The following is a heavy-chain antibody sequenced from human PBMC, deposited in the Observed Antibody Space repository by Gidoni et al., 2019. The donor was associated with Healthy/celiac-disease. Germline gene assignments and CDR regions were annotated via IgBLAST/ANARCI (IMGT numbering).Heavy chain of an antibody. Sequence: QVQLQQWGAGLLKPSETLSLTCAVYGGSFSGYYWSWIRQPPGKGLEWMGEINHSGSTNYTPSLKSRVTISVDTSKNQFSLKLSSVTAADTAVYYCARGRSSGWIPLRAWFDPWGQGTLVTVSS. CDR2: INHSGST. J-gene: IGHJ5*02. CDR3: ARGRSSGWIPLRAWFDP. CDR1: GGSFSGYY. D-gene: IGHD6-19*01. V-gene: IGHV4-34*01.